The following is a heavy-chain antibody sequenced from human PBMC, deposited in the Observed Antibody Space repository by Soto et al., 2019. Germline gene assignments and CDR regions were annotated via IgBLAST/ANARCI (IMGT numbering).Heavy chain of an antibody. CDR1: GGSISSYY. D-gene: IGHD2-15*01. J-gene: IGHJ3*02. V-gene: IGHV4-59*01. CDR3: AXVRGYCSGGSCNHDAFDI. CDR2: IYYSGST. Sequence: PSEPLSLTCTVAGGSISSYYGSWIRQPPGKGLEWIGYIYYSGSTNYNPSLKSRVTISVDTSKNQFSLKLSSVTAADTAVYYCAXVRGYCSGGSCNHDAFDIWGQGTMVT.